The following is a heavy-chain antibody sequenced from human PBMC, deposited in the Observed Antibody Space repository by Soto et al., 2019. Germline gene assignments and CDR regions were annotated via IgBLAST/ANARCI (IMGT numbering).Heavy chain of an antibody. Sequence: QVQLVQSGAEVKKPGSSVKVSCKISGGTFSRYSISWVRQAPGQGLEWMGWIVPIFGTRNYAQKFQDRVTITTAESATTAHMELSNLRSEDTSVYYCARPYEGGYSSNHLYSYALDVWGQGTAVTVSS. CDR3: ARPYEGGYSSNHLYSYALDV. D-gene: IGHD3-22*01. V-gene: IGHV1-69*01. CDR1: GGTFSRYS. CDR2: IVPIFGTR. J-gene: IGHJ6*02.